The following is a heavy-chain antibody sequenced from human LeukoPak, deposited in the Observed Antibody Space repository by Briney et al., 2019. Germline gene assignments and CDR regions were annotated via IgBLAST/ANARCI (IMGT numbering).Heavy chain of an antibody. CDR2: IYHSGNA. CDR1: GGSISSGAYY. D-gene: IGHD2-2*01. J-gene: IGHJ5*02. Sequence: KPSQTLSLACTVSGGSISSGAYYWSWIRQPPGKGLEWIGYIYHSGNAFYNPSLKSRVTISIDMSKNQFSLKLSSVTAADAAVYYCATLVPGDSNWFDPWGQGTLVTVSS. V-gene: IGHV4-30-2*01. CDR3: ATLVPGDSNWFDP.